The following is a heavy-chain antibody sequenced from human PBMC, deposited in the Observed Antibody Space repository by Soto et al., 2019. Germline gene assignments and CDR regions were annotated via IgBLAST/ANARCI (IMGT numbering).Heavy chain of an antibody. V-gene: IGHV4-4*07. CDR3: AREGASGFGMDV. D-gene: IGHD1-26*01. CDR2: IYTSGTT. J-gene: IGHJ6*02. Sequence: SETLSLTCNVSGGSIMSNYWSWIRQPAGKALEWIGRIYTSGTTNYNPSLKGRATMLIDTSKNQFSLILSSVTAADTGVYYCAREGASGFGMDVWGQGTTVTVSS. CDR1: GGSIMSNY.